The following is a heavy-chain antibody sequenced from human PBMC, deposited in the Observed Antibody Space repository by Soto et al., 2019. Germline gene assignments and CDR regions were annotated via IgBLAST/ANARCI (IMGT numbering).Heavy chain of an antibody. CDR3: ARDRSDPLCTSGACYTGNYFDY. D-gene: IGHD2-8*01. CDR1: GGSISSTNW. J-gene: IGHJ4*02. Sequence: QVHLKESGPGLVKPSGTLSLTCAVSGGSISSTNWWSWVRQPPGKGLEWIGEIYHNGTTNYNPSLTGRVAIAVARSNRQFSLRLYSRPAPDTAMYFCARDRSDPLCTSGACYTGNYFDYWGQGTLVTVSS. CDR2: IYHNGTT. V-gene: IGHV4-4*02.